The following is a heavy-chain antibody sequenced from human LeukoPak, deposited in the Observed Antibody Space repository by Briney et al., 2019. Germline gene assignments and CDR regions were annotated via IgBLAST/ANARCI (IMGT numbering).Heavy chain of an antibody. D-gene: IGHD3-10*01. Sequence: GGSLRLSCAASGFTFSSYAMHWVRQAPGKGLEYVSAISSDGGSKYYANSVKGRFTISRDNAKNSLYVQMNSLRAEDTTVCYCSRNLNYCGSGSTYWGQGTLVTVSS. CDR2: ISSDGGSK. V-gene: IGHV3-64*01. J-gene: IGHJ4*02. CDR1: GFTFSSYA. CDR3: SRNLNYCGSGSTY.